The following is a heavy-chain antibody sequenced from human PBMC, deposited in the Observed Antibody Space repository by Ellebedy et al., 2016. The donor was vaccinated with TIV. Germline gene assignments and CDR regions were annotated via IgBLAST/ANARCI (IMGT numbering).Heavy chain of an antibody. CDR3: ARDHNYSNYLGPMDV. Sequence: SETLSLTXTVSGGSISSGDYYWSWIRQHPGKGLEWIGSIYYSGSTYYNPSLKSRVTISVDTSKNHFSLKLSSVTAADTAVYYCARDHNYSNYLGPMDVWGQGTTVTVSS. CDR2: IYYSGST. J-gene: IGHJ6*02. CDR1: GGSISSGDYY. D-gene: IGHD4-11*01. V-gene: IGHV4-39*02.